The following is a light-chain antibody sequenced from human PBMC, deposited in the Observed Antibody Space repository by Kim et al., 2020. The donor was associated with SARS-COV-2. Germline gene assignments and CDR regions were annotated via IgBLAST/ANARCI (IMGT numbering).Light chain of an antibody. J-gene: IGKJ5*01. Sequence: PGERATLSCRASQSISGSLTWYQQKPGQAPRLLIDGASNRAPGIPARFSGSGSVTDFTLTIDSLESEDFAMYYCQQRSTWPPITFGQGTRLE. CDR1: QSISGS. CDR2: GAS. V-gene: IGKV3-11*01. CDR3: QQRSTWPPIT.